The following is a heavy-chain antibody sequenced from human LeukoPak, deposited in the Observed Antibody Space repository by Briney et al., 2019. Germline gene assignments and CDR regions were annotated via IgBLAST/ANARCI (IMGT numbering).Heavy chain of an antibody. CDR2: IRDSGGYT. V-gene: IGHV3-23*01. J-gene: IGHJ5*01. CDR1: GFTFSSYG. CDR3: AKDQGVMITFGGVIVS. Sequence: GGSLRLSCAASGFTFSSYGMSWVRQAPGKGLEWVSFIRDSGGYTDYADSVKGRFIISRDNSKNTLYLQMNSLRAEDTAVYYCAKDQGVMITFGGVIVSWGQGTLVTVSS. D-gene: IGHD3-16*01.